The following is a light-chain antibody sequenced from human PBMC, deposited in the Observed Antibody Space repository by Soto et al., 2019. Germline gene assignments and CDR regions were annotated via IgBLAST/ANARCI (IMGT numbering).Light chain of an antibody. CDR1: SSDVGGYNY. J-gene: IGLJ1*01. Sequence: QSVLTQPASVSGSPGQSSTISCTGTSSDVGGYNYVSWYQQHPGKAPKLMIYDVRNRPSGVSNRFSGSKSVNTASLTISGLQAEDEADYYCSSYTTTSTYVFGTGTKVTVL. CDR2: DVR. CDR3: SSYTTTSTYV. V-gene: IGLV2-14*01.